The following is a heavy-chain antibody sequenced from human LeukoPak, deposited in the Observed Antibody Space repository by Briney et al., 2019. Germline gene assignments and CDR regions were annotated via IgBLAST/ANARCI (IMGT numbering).Heavy chain of an antibody. Sequence: PGGSLRLSCAASGFILNNHAMSWVRQAPGKGLQWISVVSGSGRTIEYEDSVKGRFTISRDNSKNTLYLQMNSLRAEDTAVYYCAKSSYQNESSTSSSSFHYYYYYYMDVWGKGTTVTVSS. CDR2: VSGSGRTI. CDR1: GFILNNHA. J-gene: IGHJ6*03. CDR3: AKSSYQNESSTSSSSFHYYYYYYMDV. V-gene: IGHV3-23*01. D-gene: IGHD2-2*01.